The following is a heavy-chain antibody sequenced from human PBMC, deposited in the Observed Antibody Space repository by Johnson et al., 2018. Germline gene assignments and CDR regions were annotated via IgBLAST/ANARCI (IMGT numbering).Heavy chain of an antibody. CDR2: ISYDGSNK. D-gene: IGHD2-2*01. J-gene: IGHJ3*02. V-gene: IGHV3-30*18. Sequence: VQLVESGGGVVQPGRSLRLSCAASGFTFSSYGMHWVRQAPGKGLEWVAVISYDGSNKYYADSVKGRFTISRDNSKNTLYLQMNSLRAEDTAVYYCAKASLGYCSSTSCPHDAFDIWGQGTMVTVSS. CDR1: GFTFSSYG. CDR3: AKASLGYCSSTSCPHDAFDI.